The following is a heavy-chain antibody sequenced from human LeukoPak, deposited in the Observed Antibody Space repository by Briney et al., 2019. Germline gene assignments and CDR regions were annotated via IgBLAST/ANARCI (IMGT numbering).Heavy chain of an antibody. CDR3: AKGIVGATMADY. CDR1: GFTFSSYP. V-gene: IGHV3-23*01. J-gene: IGHJ4*02. CDR2: LSDSGAAT. Sequence: GSLRLSCAASGFTFSSYPMSWVRPAPGKGLEWVSALSDSGAATYYADSVKGRFTISRDNSKNTLYLHMNSLRAEDTAIYYCAKGIVGATMADYWGQGTLVTVSS. D-gene: IGHD1-26*01.